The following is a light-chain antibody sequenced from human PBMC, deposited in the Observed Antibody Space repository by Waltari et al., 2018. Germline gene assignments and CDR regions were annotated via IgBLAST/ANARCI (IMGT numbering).Light chain of an antibody. V-gene: IGKV3-11*01. Sequence: EIALTQSPVTLPLSPGDRATLSCRASPSVGRSLSWYQQKPGQPPRLLIYDASTRATGIPARISGSGSGTDFTLTIGSLEPEDFAVYFCLERSSWPPTFGGGTTVDIK. CDR3: LERSSWPPT. CDR2: DAS. J-gene: IGKJ4*01. CDR1: PSVGRS.